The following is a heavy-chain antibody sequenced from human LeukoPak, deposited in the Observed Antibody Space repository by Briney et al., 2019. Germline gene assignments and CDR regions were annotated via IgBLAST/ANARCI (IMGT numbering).Heavy chain of an antibody. Sequence: GASVKVSCKASGYTFTGYYMHWVRQAPGQGLEWMGWINPNSGGTNYAQKFQGRVTMTRDTSISTAYMELSRLRSDDTAVYYCARGGVPAAPPNWFDPWGQGTLVTVSS. D-gene: IGHD2-2*01. J-gene: IGHJ5*02. CDR1: GYTFTGYY. CDR3: ARGGVPAAPPNWFDP. V-gene: IGHV1-2*02. CDR2: INPNSGGT.